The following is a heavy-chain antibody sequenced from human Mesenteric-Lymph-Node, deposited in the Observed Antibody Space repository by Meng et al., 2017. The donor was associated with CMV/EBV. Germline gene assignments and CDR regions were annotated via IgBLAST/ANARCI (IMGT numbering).Heavy chain of an antibody. V-gene: IGHV3-7*01. D-gene: IGHD5-18*01. CDR2: MKEDGGEI. Sequence: GGSLRLSCVASGFIFSDYWMTWVRQAPGKGLEWVANMKEDGGEIYYRDSVKGRFTISRDNSKNTLSLQMNSLTTEDTAVYYCARQDVDTASAQDYWGQGTLVTVSS. CDR1: GFIFSDYW. CDR3: ARQDVDTASAQDY. J-gene: IGHJ4*02.